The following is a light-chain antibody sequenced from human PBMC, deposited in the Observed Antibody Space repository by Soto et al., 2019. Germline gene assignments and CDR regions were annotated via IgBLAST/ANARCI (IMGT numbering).Light chain of an antibody. CDR1: QSVLSSSNNKNY. V-gene: IGKV4-1*01. J-gene: IGKJ1*01. CDR2: CAS. Sequence: DIVMTQSPDSLAVSLGERATINCKSSQSVLSSSNNKNYLTWYQQKLGQPPKLLIYCASTRESGVPDRFSGSGYGADFTLTINSLQAEDVAVYYCQQYYSTPWTFGQGTKVEIK. CDR3: QQYYSTPWT.